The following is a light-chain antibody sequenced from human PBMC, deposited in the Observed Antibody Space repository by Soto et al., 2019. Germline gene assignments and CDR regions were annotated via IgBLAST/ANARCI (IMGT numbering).Light chain of an antibody. CDR3: MQGTHLPQG. CDR2: KVS. CDR1: QSLVYSDGHTY. Sequence: EVVMTQSPLTLPVTLGQPASISCRSGQSLVYSDGHTYLDWFQQRPGQSPRRLIYKVSNRDSGVPARSIGRGTGTNFTLKISRVEAEDVGIYYWMQGTHLPQGFGAGTQLKIK. J-gene: IGKJ4*01. V-gene: IGKV2-30*01.